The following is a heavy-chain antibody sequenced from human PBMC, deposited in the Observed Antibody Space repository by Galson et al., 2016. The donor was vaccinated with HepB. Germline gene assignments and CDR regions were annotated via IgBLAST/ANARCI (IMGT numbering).Heavy chain of an antibody. CDR3: ATGGAYFFDY. J-gene: IGHJ4*02. Sequence: SLRLSCAASGLTFNDFAMHWVRQGPGKGLEWVSGISWNSGIIGYADSVKGRFTVSRDNAKNSMYLQINSLRAEDTAIYYCATGGAYFFDYWGQGTLVTVAS. CDR1: GLTFNDFA. V-gene: IGHV3-9*01. CDR2: ISWNSGII. D-gene: IGHD3-16*01.